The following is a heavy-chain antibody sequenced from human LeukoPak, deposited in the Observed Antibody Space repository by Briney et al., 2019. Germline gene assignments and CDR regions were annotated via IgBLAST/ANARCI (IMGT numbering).Heavy chain of an antibody. Sequence: ASVKVSCKASGYTFTTYTIHWVRQAPGQRLEWMGWINAGNGNTKYSQKFQGRVTITRDTSASTAYMELSSLRSEDTAVFYCARESWHYGTDAFDVWGQGTTVTVSS. V-gene: IGHV1-3*01. D-gene: IGHD1-7*01. CDR1: GYTFTTYT. J-gene: IGHJ3*01. CDR3: ARESWHYGTDAFDV. CDR2: INAGNGNT.